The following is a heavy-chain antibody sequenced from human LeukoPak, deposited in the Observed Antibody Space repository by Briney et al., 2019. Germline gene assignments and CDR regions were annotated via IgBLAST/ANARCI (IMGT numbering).Heavy chain of an antibody. CDR1: GGSFSGYY. J-gene: IGHJ6*03. D-gene: IGHD7-27*01. Sequence: PSETLSLTCAVYGGSFSGYYWSWIRQPPGKGLEWIGEINHSGSTNYNPSLKSRVTISVGTSKNQFSLKLSSVTAADTAVYYCARARAWDYYMDVWGKGTTVTVSS. CDR2: INHSGST. CDR3: ARARAWDYYMDV. V-gene: IGHV4-34*01.